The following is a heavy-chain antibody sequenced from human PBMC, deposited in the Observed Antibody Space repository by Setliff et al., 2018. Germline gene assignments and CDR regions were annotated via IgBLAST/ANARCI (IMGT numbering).Heavy chain of an antibody. Sequence: SETLSLTCAAYGGTFRDYHWTWIRQSPEKGLEWIGEINHRGSTNYNPSLKSRVTISIDTSRDQFSLKLISMIAADTAVYYCARGRNIAARLLDSWGQGTLVTVSS. J-gene: IGHJ4*02. D-gene: IGHD6-6*01. V-gene: IGHV4-34*01. CDR3: ARGRNIAARLLDS. CDR2: INHRGST. CDR1: GGTFRDYH.